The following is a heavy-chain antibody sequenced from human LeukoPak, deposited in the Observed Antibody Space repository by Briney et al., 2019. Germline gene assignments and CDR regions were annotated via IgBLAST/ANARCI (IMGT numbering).Heavy chain of an antibody. V-gene: IGHV4-34*01. CDR1: GGSFSGYY. Sequence: SETLSLTCAVYGGSFSGYYWSWIRQPPGKGLEWIGEINHSGSTNYNPSLKSRVTISVDTSKNQFSLKLSSVTAADTAVYYYARGLPSSGFDYWGQGTLVTVSS. CDR2: INHSGST. J-gene: IGHJ4*02. CDR3: ARGLPSSGFDY. D-gene: IGHD3-22*01.